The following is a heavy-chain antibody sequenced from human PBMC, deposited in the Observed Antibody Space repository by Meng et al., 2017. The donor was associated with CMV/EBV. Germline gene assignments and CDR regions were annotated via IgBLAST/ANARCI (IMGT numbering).Heavy chain of an antibody. V-gene: IGHV4-34*01. CDR2: INHSGST. Sequence: VQLRQWGAGLLKPSATLSLTCAVYGGSFSGYYWSWIRQPPGKGLEWIGEINHSGSTNYNPSLKSRVTISVDTSKNQFSLKLSSVTAADTAVYYCASSLTYPDYWGQGTLVTVSS. J-gene: IGHJ4*02. CDR1: GGSFSGYY. D-gene: IGHD2-15*01. CDR3: ASSLTYPDY.